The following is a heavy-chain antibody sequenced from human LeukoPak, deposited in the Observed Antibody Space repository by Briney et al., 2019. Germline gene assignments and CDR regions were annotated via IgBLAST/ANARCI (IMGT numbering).Heavy chain of an antibody. Sequence: SETLSLTCTVSGGSINGYYWSWIRQSPGKGLEWIGSIYYSGTTEYNPSLKSRLTISLDISKNQFSLRLSSVTAADTAVHYCARYAKISNWGLDYWGQGTLVTVSS. D-gene: IGHD7-27*01. V-gene: IGHV4-59*01. CDR2: IYYSGTT. J-gene: IGHJ4*02. CDR3: ARYAKISNWGLDY. CDR1: GGSINGYY.